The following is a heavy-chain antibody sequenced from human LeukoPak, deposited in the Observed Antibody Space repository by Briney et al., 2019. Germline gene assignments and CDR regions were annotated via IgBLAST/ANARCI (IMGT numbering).Heavy chain of an antibody. J-gene: IGHJ3*01. CDR3: ARGSNVLPIDAFDV. CDR2: IYYNGST. Sequence: SESLSLTCTVSGGSITGYYWSWIRQPPGKGLECIGYIYYNGSTKYDPSLKSRVTLLVDTTKKQFSLKLSSVTAADTAVYYCARGSNVLPIDAFDVWGQGTMVTVSS. D-gene: IGHD2-15*01. V-gene: IGHV4-59*01. CDR1: GGSITGYY.